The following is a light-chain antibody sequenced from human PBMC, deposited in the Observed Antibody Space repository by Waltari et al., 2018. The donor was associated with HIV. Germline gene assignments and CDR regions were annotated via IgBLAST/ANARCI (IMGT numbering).Light chain of an antibody. V-gene: IGLV2-14*03. CDR2: AVS. J-gene: IGLJ1*01. CDR1: SSDVGCSNY. Sequence: QSALTQPASVSGSPGQSITIPCTGTSSDVGCSNYVFWYQQHPGKAPKLIIYAVSNRPSGVSNRFSGSKSGNTASLTISGLQAEDEADYYCSSYTSSRSYVFGTGTRVTV. CDR3: SSYTSSRSYV.